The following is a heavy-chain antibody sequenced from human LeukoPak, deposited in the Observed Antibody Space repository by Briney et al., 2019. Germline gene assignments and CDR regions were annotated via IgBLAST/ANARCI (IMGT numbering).Heavy chain of an antibody. CDR1: GFTFSSFE. V-gene: IGHV3-48*03. CDR2: ISSSGSTI. D-gene: IGHD6-19*01. Sequence: GGSLRLSCAASGFTFSSFEMNWVRQAPGKGLEWVSYISSSGSTIYYADSLKGRFTISRDNSKNTLFLQMNSLRAEDTAVYFCATSIAVAFFDYWGQGTLVTVSS. J-gene: IGHJ4*02. CDR3: ATSIAVAFFDY.